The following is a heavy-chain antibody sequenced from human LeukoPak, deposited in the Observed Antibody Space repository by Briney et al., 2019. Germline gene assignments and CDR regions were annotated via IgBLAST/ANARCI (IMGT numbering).Heavy chain of an antibody. Sequence: PGRSLRLSCAASGFTFSSYGMHWVRQAPGKGPEWVAVIWYDGSNKYYADSVKGRFTISRDNSKNTLYLQMNSLRAEDTAVYYCAKELGVTDWYFDLWGRGTLVTVSS. CDR3: AKELGVTDWYFDL. J-gene: IGHJ2*01. CDR1: GFTFSSYG. CDR2: IWYDGSNK. D-gene: IGHD2-21*02. V-gene: IGHV3-33*06.